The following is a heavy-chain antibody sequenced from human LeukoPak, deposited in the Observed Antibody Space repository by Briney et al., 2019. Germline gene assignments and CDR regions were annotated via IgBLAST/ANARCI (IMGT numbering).Heavy chain of an antibody. D-gene: IGHD6-19*01. Sequence: PGGSLRLSCAASGFTFSSYLMNWVRQAPEKGLEWVANINQDGSKKNYVDSVKGRFTISRDNAKNSLYLQMNSLRAEDTAVYYCEGAWSWGQGTLVTVSS. CDR2: INQDGSKK. CDR1: GFTFSSYL. J-gene: IGHJ5*02. V-gene: IGHV3-7*01. CDR3: EGAWS.